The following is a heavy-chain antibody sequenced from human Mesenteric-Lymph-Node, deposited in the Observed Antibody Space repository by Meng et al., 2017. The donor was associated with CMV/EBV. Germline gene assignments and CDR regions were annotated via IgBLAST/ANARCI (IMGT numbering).Heavy chain of an antibody. CDR1: GFTFTSYA. Sequence: GGSLRLSCAASGFTFTSYAMSWIRQAPGKGLEWVSYISSSGSTIYYADSVKGRFTISRDNAKNSLYLQMNSLRAEDTAVYYCASQLLQLPNTVDYYYYYGMDVWGQGTTVTVSS. D-gene: IGHD2-2*01. J-gene: IGHJ6*02. CDR2: ISSSGSTI. CDR3: ASQLLQLPNTVDYYYYYGMDV. V-gene: IGHV3-11*01.